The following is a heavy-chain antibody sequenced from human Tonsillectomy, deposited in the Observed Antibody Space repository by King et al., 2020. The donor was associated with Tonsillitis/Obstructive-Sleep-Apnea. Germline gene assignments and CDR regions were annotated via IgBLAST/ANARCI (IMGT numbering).Heavy chain of an antibody. CDR3: AREALAAAGTILDY. V-gene: IGHV1-46*01. D-gene: IGHD6-13*01. CDR2: INPSDSGT. J-gene: IGHJ4*02. CDR1: GYTFTSYY. Sequence: VQLVESGAEVKKPGASVKVSCKASGYTFTSYYMHWVRQAPGQGLEWMGIINPSDSGTNYAQKFQGRVTLTRDTSTSTVHMELSSLRFEDTAVYYCAREALAAAGTILDYWGQGTLVTVSS.